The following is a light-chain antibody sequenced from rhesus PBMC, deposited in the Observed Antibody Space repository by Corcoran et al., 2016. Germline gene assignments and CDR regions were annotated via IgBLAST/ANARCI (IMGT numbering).Light chain of an antibody. CDR2: DAS. CDR3: QQESNWSLT. CDR1: QSVSSR. J-gene: IGKJ4*01. V-gene: IGKV3-17*02. Sequence: EIVMTQSPATLSLSPGERATLSCRSSQSVSSRLAWYQQKLGQAPRLLIYDASSRVTGIPERFSGRGSGTDFTLPISSLEPEGVAVYFCQQESNWSLTFGGGTKVEIK.